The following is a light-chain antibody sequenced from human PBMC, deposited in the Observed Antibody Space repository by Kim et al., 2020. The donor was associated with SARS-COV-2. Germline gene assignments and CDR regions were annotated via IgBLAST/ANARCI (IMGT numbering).Light chain of an antibody. J-gene: IGKJ1*01. CDR3: QQYGSS. V-gene: IGKV3-20*01. CDR1: QSVSSY. Sequence: TLSLHPGERATLSCRASQSVSSYLAWYQQKPGQAPRLLIYGASSRATGIPDRFSGSGSGTDFTLTINRLEPEDFAVYYCQQYGSSFGQGTKVDIK. CDR2: GAS.